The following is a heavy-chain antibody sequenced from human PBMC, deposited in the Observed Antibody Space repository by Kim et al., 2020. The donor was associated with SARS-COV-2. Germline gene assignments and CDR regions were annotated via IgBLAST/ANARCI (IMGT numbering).Heavy chain of an antibody. J-gene: IGHJ4*02. CDR2: ISPNSGAT. Sequence: ASVKVSCKASGYTFTNYYIHWVRQAPGQGPEWVGWISPNSGATYFAQRFQGWVAMSRDTSINTAYLELANLKSDDAAVYYCARDLLSSSGRFRMLYYWGQGTVVTVSS. D-gene: IGHD6-19*01. V-gene: IGHV1-2*04. CDR1: GYTFTNYY. CDR3: ARDLLSSSGRFRMLYY.